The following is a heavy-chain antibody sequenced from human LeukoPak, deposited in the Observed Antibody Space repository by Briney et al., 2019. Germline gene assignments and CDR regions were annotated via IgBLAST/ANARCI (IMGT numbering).Heavy chain of an antibody. CDR3: AVAEAQERWLQFEAFDI. Sequence: ASVKVSCKASGGTFSSYAISWVRQAPGQGLEWMGRIIPILGIANYAQKFQGRVTITADKSTSTAYMELSSLRSEDTAVYYCAVAEAQERWLQFEAFDIWGQGTMVTVSS. J-gene: IGHJ3*02. D-gene: IGHD5-24*01. CDR1: GGTFSSYA. CDR2: IIPILGIA. V-gene: IGHV1-69*04.